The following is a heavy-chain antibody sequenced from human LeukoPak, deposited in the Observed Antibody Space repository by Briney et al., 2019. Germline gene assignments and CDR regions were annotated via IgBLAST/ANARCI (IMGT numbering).Heavy chain of an antibody. D-gene: IGHD3-22*01. V-gene: IGHV1-69*04. J-gene: IGHJ1*01. CDR2: IIPIFGIA. CDR3: ARWTPSLGDSSGYYYVGYFQH. Sequence: ASVKVSCKASGGTFSSYAISWVRQAPGQGLEWTGRIIPIFGIANYAQKFQGRVTITADKSTSTAYMELSSLRSEDTAVYYCARWTPSLGDSSGYYYVGYFQHWGQGTLVTVSS. CDR1: GGTFSSYA.